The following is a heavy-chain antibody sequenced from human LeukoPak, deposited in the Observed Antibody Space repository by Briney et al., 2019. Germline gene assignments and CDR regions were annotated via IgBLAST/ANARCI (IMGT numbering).Heavy chain of an antibody. CDR2: ISGSGGST. Sequence: GGSLRLSCAASGFTFSRYAMSWVRQAPGEGLEWVSAISGSGGSTYYADSVKGRFTISRDNSKNTLYLQMNSLRAEDTAVYYCAKGRFVVVITTPFDYWGQGTLVTVSS. CDR3: AKGRFVVVITTPFDY. V-gene: IGHV3-23*01. CDR1: GFTFSRYA. D-gene: IGHD3-22*01. J-gene: IGHJ4*02.